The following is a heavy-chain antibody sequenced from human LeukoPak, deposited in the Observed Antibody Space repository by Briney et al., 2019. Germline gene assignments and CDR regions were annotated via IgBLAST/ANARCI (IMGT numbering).Heavy chain of an antibody. J-gene: IGHJ4*02. CDR2: INPDGREQ. CDR3: VRGGGSGWPFAN. CDR1: GLTLSSYW. V-gene: IGHV3-7*01. Sequence: PGGSLRLSCAASGLTLSSYWMSWVRLFPGMGLERVANINPDGREQNYVGSVKGRFTISRDNAKNSLYLQMDSLRAEDTAVYYCVRGGGSGWPFANWGQGTLVTVSS. D-gene: IGHD6-19*01.